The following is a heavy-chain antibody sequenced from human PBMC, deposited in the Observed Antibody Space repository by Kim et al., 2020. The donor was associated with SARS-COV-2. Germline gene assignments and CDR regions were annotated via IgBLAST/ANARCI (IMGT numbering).Heavy chain of an antibody. Sequence: SETLSLTCTVSGGSISGGDYYWSWIRQPPGKGLEWIGYIYYSGNTYYNPSLKSRVSISVDTSKNQFSLKLSSVTAADTAVYYCARGAYYPGSGSYYRVYDQWGQGTLVTVSS. D-gene: IGHD3-10*01. CDR3: ARGAYYPGSGSYYRVYDQ. J-gene: IGHJ4*02. V-gene: IGHV4-30-4*01. CDR2: IYYSGNT. CDR1: GGSISGGDYY.